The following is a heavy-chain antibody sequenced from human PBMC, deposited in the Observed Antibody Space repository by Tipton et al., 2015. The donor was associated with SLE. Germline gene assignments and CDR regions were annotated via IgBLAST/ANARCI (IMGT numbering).Heavy chain of an antibody. CDR2: IYTSGST. CDR1: GGSIRSYF. J-gene: IGHJ4*02. Sequence: TLSLTCTVSGGSIRSYFWSWIRQPPGKGLEWIGYIYTSGSTNYNPSLKSRVTISVDKSKNQFSLELTSVTAADTAVYYCATRYYDFWSGYYLGYFEYWGQGTLVTVSS. D-gene: IGHD3-3*01. V-gene: IGHV4-4*09. CDR3: ATRYYDFWSGYYLGYFEY.